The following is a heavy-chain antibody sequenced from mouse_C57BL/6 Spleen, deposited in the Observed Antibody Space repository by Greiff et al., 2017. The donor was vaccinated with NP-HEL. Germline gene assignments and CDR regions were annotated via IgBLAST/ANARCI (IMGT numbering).Heavy chain of an antibody. CDR1: GFNIKDDY. D-gene: IGHD3-2*02. J-gene: IGHJ2*01. V-gene: IGHV14-4*01. CDR2: IDPENGDT. CDR3: TTKRQLRLFLDY. Sequence: EVQLQESGAELVRPGASVKLSCTASGFNIKDDYMHWVKQRPEQGLEWIGWIDPENGDTEYASKFQGKATITADTSSNTAYLQLSSLTSEDTAVYYCTTKRQLRLFLDYWGQGTTLTVSS.